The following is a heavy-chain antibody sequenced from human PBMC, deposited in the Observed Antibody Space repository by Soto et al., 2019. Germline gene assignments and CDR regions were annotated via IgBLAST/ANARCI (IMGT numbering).Heavy chain of an antibody. CDR1: GFTVSSNY. J-gene: IGHJ5*02. V-gene: IGHV3-66*01. CDR3: ARNGDSSDYRGWFDP. Sequence: EVQLVESGGGLVQPGGSLRLSCAASGFTVSSNYMSWVRQAPGKGLEWVSGIDSGGTTYYADSVKGRFTISRDNSKNTLYLQMNSLGDEDTAVYYCARNGDSSDYRGWFDPWGHGTTVTVSS. D-gene: IGHD3-22*01. CDR2: IDSGGTT.